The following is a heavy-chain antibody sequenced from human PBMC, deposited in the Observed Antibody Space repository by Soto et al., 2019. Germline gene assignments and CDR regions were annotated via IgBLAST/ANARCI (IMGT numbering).Heavy chain of an antibody. CDR3: ARAARKMGTTLFDS. CDR1: GGSLRGHY. V-gene: IGHV4-34*01. J-gene: IGHJ4*01. Sequence: SETLSLTCAVSGGSLRGHYWSWIRQSPEKGLEWIGEINHSGFTNYNPTLKSRVTISRDASKNQFSLRLSSMTAADSAVYFCARAARKMGTTLFDSWGQGTLVTVSS. D-gene: IGHD1-7*01. CDR2: INHSGFT.